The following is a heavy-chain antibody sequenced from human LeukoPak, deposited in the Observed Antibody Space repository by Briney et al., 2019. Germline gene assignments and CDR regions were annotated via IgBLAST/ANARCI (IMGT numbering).Heavy chain of an antibody. V-gene: IGHV3-23*01. D-gene: IGHD1-14*01. Sequence: GGSLRPSCAASGFTFSSYAMSWVRQAPGKGLEWVSAISGSGGSTYYADSVKGRFTISRDNSKNTLYLQMDSLRAEDTAVYYCARRRNMIDYWGQGTLVTVSS. CDR3: ARRRNMIDY. J-gene: IGHJ4*02. CDR1: GFTFSSYA. CDR2: ISGSGGST.